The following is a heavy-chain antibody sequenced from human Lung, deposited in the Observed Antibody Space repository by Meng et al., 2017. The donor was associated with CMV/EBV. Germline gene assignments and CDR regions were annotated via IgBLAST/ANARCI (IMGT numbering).Heavy chain of an antibody. D-gene: IGHD3-22*01. J-gene: IGHJ6*02. CDR3: ARGPIIMIEVAPYGMDV. V-gene: IGHV1-2*02. CDR1: GYTFSGYY. Sequence: ASVXVSXKASGYTFSGYYMHWVRQAPGQGLEWMGWINPNSGDTNYPQKFQGRVTMTMDTSISTAHMELSRLRSDDTAMYYCARGPIIMIEVAPYGMDVWGQGTXVTVSS. CDR2: INPNSGDT.